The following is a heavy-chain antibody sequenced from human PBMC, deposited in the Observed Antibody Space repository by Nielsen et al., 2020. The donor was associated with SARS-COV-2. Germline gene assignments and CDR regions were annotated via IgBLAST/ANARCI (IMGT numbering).Heavy chain of an antibody. CDR2: ISSSGSTI. Sequence: GESLKISCAASGFTFSDYYMSWIRQAPGKGLEWVSYISSSGSTIYYADSVKGRFTISRDNAKNSLYLQMNSLRAEDTAVYYCARAYSKAPFDYWGQGTLVTVSS. CDR1: GFTFSDYY. J-gene: IGHJ4*02. V-gene: IGHV3-11*01. CDR3: ARAYSKAPFDY. D-gene: IGHD4-11*01.